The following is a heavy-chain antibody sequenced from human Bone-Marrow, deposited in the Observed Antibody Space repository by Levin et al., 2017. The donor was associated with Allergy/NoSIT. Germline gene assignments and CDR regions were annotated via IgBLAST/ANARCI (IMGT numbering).Heavy chain of an antibody. V-gene: IGHV2-5*02. D-gene: IGHD3-10*01. Sequence: SGPTLVKPTQTLTLTCTFSGFSLSTREVGVGWIRQPPGKALEWLALIYWDDDKRYSPSLRSRLTITKDTSKNHVVLTMTNMDPVDTATYYCAHRLLSLGGKNYGPGRYFNGWGQGTLVTVSS. CDR3: AHRLLSLGGKNYGPGRYFNG. CDR1: GFSLSTREVG. J-gene: IGHJ4*02. CDR2: IYWDDDK.